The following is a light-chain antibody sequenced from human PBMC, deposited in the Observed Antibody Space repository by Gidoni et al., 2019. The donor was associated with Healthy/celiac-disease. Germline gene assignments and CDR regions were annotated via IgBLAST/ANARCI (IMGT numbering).Light chain of an antibody. Sequence: DIQMTQSPSSLSASVGDRVTITCRASQSISSYLNWHQKKPGKAPKLLIYAASSLQSGVPSRFSGSGSGTDFTLTISSLQPEAFATYYCQQSYSTPWTFGQGTKVELK. CDR2: AAS. V-gene: IGKV1-39*01. CDR1: QSISSY. J-gene: IGKJ1*01. CDR3: QQSYSTPWT.